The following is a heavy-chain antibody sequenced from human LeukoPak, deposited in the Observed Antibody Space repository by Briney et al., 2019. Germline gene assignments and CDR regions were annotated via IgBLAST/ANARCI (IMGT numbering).Heavy chain of an antibody. V-gene: IGHV3-53*05. CDR2: IYSGGST. CDR1: GFTFSSYG. Sequence: PGGSLRLSCAASGFTFSSYGMHWVRQAPGKGLEWVSVIYSGGSTYYADSVKGRFTISRDKSKNTVYLQMNSLRFEDTAMYYCARNWFDPWGQGTLVTVSS. J-gene: IGHJ5*02. CDR3: ARNWFDP.